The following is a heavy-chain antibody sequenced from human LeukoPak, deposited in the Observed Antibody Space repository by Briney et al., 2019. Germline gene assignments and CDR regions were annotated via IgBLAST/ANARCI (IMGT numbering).Heavy chain of an antibody. CDR1: GYTFTSYD. D-gene: IGHD3-3*01. CDR3: ARAPPYYDFWSGYYETFDP. CDR2: MNPNSGNT. V-gene: IGHV1-8*01. Sequence: GASVKVSCKASGYTFTSYDINWMRQATGQGLEWMGWMNPNSGNTGYAQKFQGRVTMTRNTSISTAYMELSSLRSEDTAVYYCARAPPYYDFWSGYYETFDPWGQGTLVTVSS. J-gene: IGHJ5*02.